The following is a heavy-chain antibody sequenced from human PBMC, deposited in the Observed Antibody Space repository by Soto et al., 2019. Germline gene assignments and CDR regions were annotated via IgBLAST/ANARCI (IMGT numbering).Heavy chain of an antibody. CDR2: INHGGRP. D-gene: IGHD3-10*01. Sequence: QVQLQQWGAGLLKPSETLSLTCAVYGGSFSGYYWSWIRQPPEKALEWFGEINHGGRPNYNPSPKSRVNISVDTPKNLFSLKLSSVTAADTAVYYCARKPLYYRTKNWFDPWGQGTLVTVSS. J-gene: IGHJ5*02. CDR3: ARKPLYYRTKNWFDP. CDR1: GGSFSGYY. V-gene: IGHV4-34*01.